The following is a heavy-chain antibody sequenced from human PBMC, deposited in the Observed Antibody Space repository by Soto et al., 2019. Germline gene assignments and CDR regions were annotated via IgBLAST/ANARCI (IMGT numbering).Heavy chain of an antibody. V-gene: IGHV4-30-4*01. CDR3: ARPKTWAPYYFDY. J-gene: IGHJ4*02. CDR2: IYYSGST. CDR1: GGSISSGDYY. Sequence: SETLSLTCTVSGGSISSGDYYWSWIRQPPGKGLEWIGYIYYSGSTYYNPSLKSRVTISVDTSKNQFSLKLSSVTAADTAVYYCARPKTWAPYYFDYWGQGTLVTVSS. D-gene: IGHD1-26*01.